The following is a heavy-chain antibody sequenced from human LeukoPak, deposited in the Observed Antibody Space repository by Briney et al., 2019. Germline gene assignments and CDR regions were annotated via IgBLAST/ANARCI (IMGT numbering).Heavy chain of an antibody. J-gene: IGHJ4*02. D-gene: IGHD3-10*01. Sequence: PSETLSLTCAVYGGSFSGYYWSWIRQPPGKGLEWIWEINHSGSTNYNPSLKSRVTISVDTSKNQFSLKLSSVTAADTAVYYCARGRIPVYGSGSYFDYWGQGTLVTVSS. CDR1: GGSFSGYY. CDR2: INHSGST. V-gene: IGHV4-34*01. CDR3: ARGRIPVYGSGSYFDY.